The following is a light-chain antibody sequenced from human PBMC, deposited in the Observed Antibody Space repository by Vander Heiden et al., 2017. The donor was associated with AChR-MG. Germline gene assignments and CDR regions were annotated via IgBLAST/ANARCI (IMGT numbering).Light chain of an antibody. V-gene: IGKV3-11*01. Sequence: EIVLTQSPATLSLSPGETATLSCRASQSVSRYLAWYQQKPGQAPSLLIFDASHRATGIPAMFSGSGSGTVFTLTISILEPEDVAVYYCQHRSSWPPITFGQGTRL. CDR3: QHRSSWPPIT. CDR2: DAS. CDR1: QSVSRY. J-gene: IGKJ5*01.